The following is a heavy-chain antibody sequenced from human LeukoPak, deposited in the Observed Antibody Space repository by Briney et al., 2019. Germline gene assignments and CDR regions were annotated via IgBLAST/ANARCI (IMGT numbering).Heavy chain of an antibody. Sequence: GGSLRLSCAASGFTFTTYWMSWVRQAPGKGLEWVSAISGSGGSTYYADSVKGRLTVSRDNFKNTLFLQVNSLRAEDTAVYYCAKVSDYSYYYYMDVSGKGTTVTVSS. V-gene: IGHV3-23*01. CDR3: AKVSDYSYYYYMDV. J-gene: IGHJ6*03. CDR2: ISGSGGST. CDR1: GFTFTTYW.